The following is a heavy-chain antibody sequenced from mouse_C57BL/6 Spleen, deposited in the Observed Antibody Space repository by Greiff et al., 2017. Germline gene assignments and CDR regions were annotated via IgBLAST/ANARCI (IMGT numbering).Heavy chain of an antibody. V-gene: IGHV14-4*01. J-gene: IGHJ4*01. Sequence: VQLQQSGAELVRPGASVKLSCTASGFNIKDDYMHWVKQRPEQGLEWIGWIDPENGDTEYASKFQGKATITADTSSNTAYLQLSILTSEDTAVYYCTVITTVVARYYYAMDYWGQGTSVTVSS. D-gene: IGHD1-1*01. CDR1: GFNIKDDY. CDR2: IDPENGDT. CDR3: TVITTVVARYYYAMDY.